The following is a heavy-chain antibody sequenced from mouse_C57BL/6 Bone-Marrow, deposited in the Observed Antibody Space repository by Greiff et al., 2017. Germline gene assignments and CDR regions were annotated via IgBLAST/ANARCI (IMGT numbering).Heavy chain of an antibody. CDR3: STVVAHWYFDV. V-gene: IGHV1-7*01. J-gene: IGHJ1*03. CDR1: GYTFTSYW. D-gene: IGHD1-1*01. CDR2: INPSSGYT. Sequence: QVQLKESGAELAKPGASVKLSCKASGYTFTSYWMHWVKQRPGQGLEWIGYINPSSGYTKYNQKFKDKATLTADKSSSTAYMQLSSLTYEDSAVYYCSTVVAHWYFDVWGTGTTVTVSS.